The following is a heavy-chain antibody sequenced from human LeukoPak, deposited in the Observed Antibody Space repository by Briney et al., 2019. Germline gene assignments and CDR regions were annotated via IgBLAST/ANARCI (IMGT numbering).Heavy chain of an antibody. CDR1: GYIFSDYY. CDR3: ARDKGPRWEDY. Sequence: ASAKVSCKASGYIFSDYYMHWVRQAPGQGLEWMGWINPNGGGTNYAQKFQDRVTMTRDRSISTVHMDLSRLTYDDTAVYYCARDKGPRWEDYWGQGTLVTVSS. D-gene: IGHD1-26*01. J-gene: IGHJ4*02. V-gene: IGHV1-2*02. CDR2: INPNGGGT.